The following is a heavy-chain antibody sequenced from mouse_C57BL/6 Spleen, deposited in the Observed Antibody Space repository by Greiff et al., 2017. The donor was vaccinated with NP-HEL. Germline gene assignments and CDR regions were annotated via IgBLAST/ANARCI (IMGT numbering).Heavy chain of an antibody. J-gene: IGHJ1*03. V-gene: IGHV1-64*01. Sequence: QVQLQQPGAELVKPGASVKLSCKASGYTFTSYWMHWVKQRPGQGLEWIGMIHPHSGSTNYNEKFKSKATLTVDKSSSTAYMQLSSLTSEDSAVYYCARDTTVVATRWYFDVWGTGTTVTVSS. D-gene: IGHD1-1*01. CDR2: IHPHSGST. CDR3: ARDTTVVATRWYFDV. CDR1: GYTFTSYW.